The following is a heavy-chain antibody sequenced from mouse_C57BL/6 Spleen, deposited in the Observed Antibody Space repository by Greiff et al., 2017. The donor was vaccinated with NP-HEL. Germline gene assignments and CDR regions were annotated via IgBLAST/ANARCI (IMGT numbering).Heavy chain of an antibody. CDR2: IHPNSGST. CDR1: GYTFTSYW. V-gene: IGHV1-64*01. D-gene: IGHD1-1*01. J-gene: IGHJ1*03. Sequence: QVQLQQSGAELVKPGASVKLSCKASGYTFTSYWMHWVKQRPGQGLEWIGMIHPNSGSTNYNEKFKSKATLTVDKSSSTAYMQLSSLTSEDSAVYYCARLGYYGSSYNWYFDVWGTGTTVTVSS. CDR3: ARLGYYGSSYNWYFDV.